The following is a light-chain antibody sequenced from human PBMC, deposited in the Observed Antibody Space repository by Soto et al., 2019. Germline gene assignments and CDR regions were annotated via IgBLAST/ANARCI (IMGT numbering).Light chain of an antibody. CDR1: QRLXSY. CDR2: AAS. Sequence: DIQMTQSPSSLSASVGDRVTITCRASQRLXSYLNWYQQKPGKAPKVLXYAASSLQRGGPSRFSGSGSGTDFTLTISSLQPEDFATYYCQQLNSYPRTFGQGTRLEIK. J-gene: IGKJ5*01. V-gene: IGKV1-39*01. CDR3: QQLNSYPRT.